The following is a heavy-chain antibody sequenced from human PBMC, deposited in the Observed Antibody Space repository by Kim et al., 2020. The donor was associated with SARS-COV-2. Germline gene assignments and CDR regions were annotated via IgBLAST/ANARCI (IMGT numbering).Heavy chain of an antibody. CDR1: GFTFSSYG. V-gene: IGHV3-30*18. Sequence: GGSLRLSCAASGFTFSSYGMHWVRQAPGKGLEWVAVISYDGSNKYYADSVKGRFTISRDNSKNTLYLQMNSLRAEDTAVYYCAKEKSEQLVPAYYYYYYGMDVWGQGTTVTVSS. D-gene: IGHD6-6*01. CDR2: ISYDGSNK. J-gene: IGHJ6*02. CDR3: AKEKSEQLVPAYYYYYYGMDV.